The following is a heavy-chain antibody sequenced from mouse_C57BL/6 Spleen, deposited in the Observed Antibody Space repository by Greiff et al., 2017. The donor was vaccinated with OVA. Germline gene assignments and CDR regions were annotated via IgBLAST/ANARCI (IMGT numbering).Heavy chain of an antibody. D-gene: IGHD2-3*01. V-gene: IGHV1-19*01. CDR1: GYTFTDYY. CDR2: INPYNGGT. Sequence: EVQLQQSGPVLVKPGASVKMSCKASGYTFTDYYMNWVKQSHGKSLEWIGVINPYNGGTSYNQKFKGKATLTVDKSSSTAYMELNSLTSEDSAVYYCARGDGPGDYFDYWGQGTTLTVSS. CDR3: ARGDGPGDYFDY. J-gene: IGHJ2*01.